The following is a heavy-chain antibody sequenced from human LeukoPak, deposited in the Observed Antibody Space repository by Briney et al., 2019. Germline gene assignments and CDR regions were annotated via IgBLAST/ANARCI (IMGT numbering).Heavy chain of an antibody. D-gene: IGHD2-2*01. CDR3: AIGPYCGSSSCLPFGY. CDR2: ISSSSTTK. J-gene: IGHJ4*02. V-gene: IGHV3-48*02. CDR1: GFTFNTYS. Sequence: PGGSLRLSCAASGFTFNTYSMNWVRQAPGKGLEWVSYISSSSTTKKYADSVKGRFTISRDNAKNSLYLQMNSLRDEDTAVYYCAIGPYCGSSSCLPFGYWGQGTLVTVSS.